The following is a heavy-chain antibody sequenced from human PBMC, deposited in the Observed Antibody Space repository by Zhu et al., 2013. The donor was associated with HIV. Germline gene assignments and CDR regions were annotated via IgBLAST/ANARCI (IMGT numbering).Heavy chain of an antibody. CDR3: ARDKQQLVLTYFDY. CDR2: INHSGST. Sequence: QVQLQQWGAGLLKPPETLSLTCAVYGGSFIGYYWNWFRQPPGKGLEWIGKINHSGSTYYNPSLKSRVTISVDTSKNQFSLKLSSVTAADTAVYYCARDKQQLVLTYFDYWGQGTLVTVSS. J-gene: IGHJ4*02. V-gene: IGHV4-34*01. D-gene: IGHD6-13*01. CDR1: GGSFIGYY.